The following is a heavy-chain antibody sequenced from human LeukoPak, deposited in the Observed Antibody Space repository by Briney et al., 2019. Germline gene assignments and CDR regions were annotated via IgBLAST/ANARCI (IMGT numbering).Heavy chain of an antibody. CDR1: GYTFTSYG. CDR2: IIPIFGTA. D-gene: IGHD1-14*01. Sequence: SVKVSCKASGYTFTSYGISWVRQAPGQGLEWMGGIIPIFGTANYAQKFQGRVTITADESTSTAYMELSSLRSEDTAVYYCARDWYHYYYGMDVWGQGTTVTVSS. CDR3: ARDWYHYYYGMDV. V-gene: IGHV1-69*13. J-gene: IGHJ6*02.